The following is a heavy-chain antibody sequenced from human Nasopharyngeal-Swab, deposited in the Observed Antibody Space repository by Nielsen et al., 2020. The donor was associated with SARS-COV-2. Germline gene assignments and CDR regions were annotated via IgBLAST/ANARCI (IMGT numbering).Heavy chain of an antibody. D-gene: IGHD3-16*01. CDR1: GFTFSNYW. CDR2: IKHDGSGT. J-gene: IGHJ4*02. V-gene: IGHV3-74*03. Sequence: GALKISCVASGFTFSNYWMYWVRQAPGKGLVWVSRIKHDGSGTKYADSVKGRFTISRDNAKNTLYLHMNSLTAEDTAVYYCTRDFGMATFDSWGQGTLVTVSS. CDR3: TRDFGMATFDS.